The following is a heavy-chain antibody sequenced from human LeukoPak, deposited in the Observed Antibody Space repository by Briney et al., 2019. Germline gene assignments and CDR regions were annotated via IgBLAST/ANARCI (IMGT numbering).Heavy chain of an antibody. D-gene: IGHD2-15*01. CDR1: GGSISSYY. J-gene: IGHJ5*02. V-gene: IGHV4-59*01. CDR3: AREGEYCSGGSCYPNWFDP. CDR2: IYYSGST. Sequence: SETLSLTCTVSGGSISSYYWSWIRQPPGKGLEWIGYIYYSGSTNYNPSLKSRVTISVDTSKNQFSLKLSSVTAADTAVYYCAREGEYCSGGSCYPNWFDPWGQGTLVTVSS.